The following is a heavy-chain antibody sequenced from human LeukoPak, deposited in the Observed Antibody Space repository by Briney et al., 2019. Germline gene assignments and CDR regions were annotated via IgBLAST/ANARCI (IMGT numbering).Heavy chain of an antibody. D-gene: IGHD6-13*01. CDR1: GGSISSSSYY. Sequence: PSETLSLTCTVSGGSISSSSYYWGWIRQPPGKGLEWIGSIYYSGSTYYNPSLKSRVTISVDTSKNQFSLKLSSVTAADTAVYYCARGFQQLGVDWGQGTLVTVSS. CDR2: IYYSGST. CDR3: ARGFQQLGVD. V-gene: IGHV4-39*07. J-gene: IGHJ4*02.